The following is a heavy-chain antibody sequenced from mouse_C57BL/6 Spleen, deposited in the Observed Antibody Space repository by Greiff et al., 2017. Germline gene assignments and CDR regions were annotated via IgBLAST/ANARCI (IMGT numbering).Heavy chain of an antibody. V-gene: IGHV1-61*01. Sequence: QVQLQQPGAELVRPGSSVKLSCKASGYTFTSYWMDWVKQRPGQGLEWIGNIYPSDSETHYNQKFKDKATLTVYKSSSTAYMQLSSLTSEDSAVYYCARGGYDYEAWFAYWGQGTLVTVSA. J-gene: IGHJ3*01. CDR2: IYPSDSET. CDR1: GYTFTSYW. D-gene: IGHD2-4*01. CDR3: ARGGYDYEAWFAY.